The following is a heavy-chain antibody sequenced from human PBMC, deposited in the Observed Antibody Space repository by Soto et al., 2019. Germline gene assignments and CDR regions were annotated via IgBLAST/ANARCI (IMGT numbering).Heavy chain of an antibody. CDR2: VNPNSGGT. J-gene: IGHJ4*02. V-gene: IGHV1-2*02. D-gene: IGHD1-26*01. Sequence: SVKVAFKASGYNFTRYGISWVRQAPGQGLEWMGWVNPNSGGTKYAQKFQGSFTMTRDTSISTAYMELSRLRSDDTAMYYCARIIVGATGVFDYWGQGTLVSVTS. CDR3: ARIIVGATGVFDY. CDR1: GYNFTRYG.